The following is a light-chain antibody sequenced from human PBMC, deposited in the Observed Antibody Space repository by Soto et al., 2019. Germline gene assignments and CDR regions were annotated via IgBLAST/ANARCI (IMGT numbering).Light chain of an antibody. CDR1: QSISSW. Sequence: DIQMTQSPSTLSASVGDRGNITCRASQSISSWLAWYQQKPGKAHKLLIYDASSLESGVPSRFSGSGSGTEFTLTISSLQPDDFATYYCQQYNSYSWTVGQGTKVDIK. J-gene: IGKJ1*01. V-gene: IGKV1-5*01. CDR3: QQYNSYSWT. CDR2: DAS.